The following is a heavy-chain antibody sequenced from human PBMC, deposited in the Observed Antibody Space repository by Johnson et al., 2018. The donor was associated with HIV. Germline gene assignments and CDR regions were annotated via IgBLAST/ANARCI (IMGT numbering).Heavy chain of an antibody. CDR3: AREANAFDI. Sequence: QVQLVESGGGLVQPGGSLRLSCAASGFSFSSYGMHWVRQAPGKGLEWVAVISHDGSNKYYADSVKGRFTISRDNSKNTLYLQMNSLRAEDTAVYYCAREANAFDIWGQGTMVTVSS. CDR2: ISHDGSNK. J-gene: IGHJ3*02. V-gene: IGHV3-30*03. CDR1: GFSFSSYG.